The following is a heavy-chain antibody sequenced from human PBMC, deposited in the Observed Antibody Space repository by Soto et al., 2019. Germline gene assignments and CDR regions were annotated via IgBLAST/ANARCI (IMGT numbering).Heavy chain of an antibody. CDR1: EFTVSSSY. CDR3: AKEIAVAGPSYFDF. Sequence: GGSLRLSCAASEFTVSSSYMNWVRQSPGKGLEWVSVIYSDGSTYYADSVKGRFIISRDTSKNTVYLQMNSLRAEDTAVYYCAKEIAVAGPSYFDFWGQGT. V-gene: IGHV3-53*01. CDR2: IYSDGST. D-gene: IGHD6-19*01. J-gene: IGHJ4*02.